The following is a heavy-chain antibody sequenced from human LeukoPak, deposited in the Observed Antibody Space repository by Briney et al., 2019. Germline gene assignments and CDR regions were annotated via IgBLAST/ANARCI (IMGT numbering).Heavy chain of an antibody. CDR2: ISYDGSNK. D-gene: IGHD2-15*01. V-gene: IGHV3-30*02. CDR3: AKDWWLYSSGGSCLIDY. J-gene: IGHJ4*02. Sequence: GGSLRLSCAASGFTFNNYGMHWVRQAPGKGLEWVAVISYDGSNKYYADSVKGRFTISRDNSKNTLYLQMNSLRAEDTAVYYCAKDWWLYSSGGSCLIDYWGQGTLVTVSS. CDR1: GFTFNNYG.